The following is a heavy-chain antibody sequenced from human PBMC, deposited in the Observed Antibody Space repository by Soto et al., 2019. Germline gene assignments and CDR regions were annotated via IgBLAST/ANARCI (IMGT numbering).Heavy chain of an antibody. Sequence: GGSLRLSCTASGFTFSTYDMHWVRQATGKGLEWVSAIGSAGDTYYPDSVKGRFTISRENAKNSLYLQMNSLRAEDTAVYYCARDSSQTLGIYYGMDVWGQGTTVTVSS. J-gene: IGHJ6*02. CDR1: GFTFSTYD. CDR2: IGSAGDT. D-gene: IGHD6-13*01. CDR3: ARDSSQTLGIYYGMDV. V-gene: IGHV3-13*01.